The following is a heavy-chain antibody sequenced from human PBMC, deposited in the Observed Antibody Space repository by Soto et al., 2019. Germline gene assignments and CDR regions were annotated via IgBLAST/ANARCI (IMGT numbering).Heavy chain of an antibody. CDR3: ARNYDSTAGGAFDF. CDR2: IYSGGST. J-gene: IGHJ3*01. D-gene: IGHD3-22*01. CDR1: GFTVSSNY. Sequence: EVQLVESGGGLIQPGGSLRVSCAASGFTVSSNYMSWVRQAPGKGLEWVSVIYSGGSTYYAGSVKGRFTISRDNSKNTLYLQMNSLRAEDTAVYYCARNYDSTAGGAFDFWGQGTMVTVSS. V-gene: IGHV3-53*01.